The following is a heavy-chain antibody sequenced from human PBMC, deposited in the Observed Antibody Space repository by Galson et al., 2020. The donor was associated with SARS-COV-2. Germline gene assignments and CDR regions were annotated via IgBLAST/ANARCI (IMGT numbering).Heavy chain of an antibody. J-gene: IGHJ6*02. CDR2: IWYDGSNK. CDR1: GFTFSSYG. Sequence: GGSLRLSCAASGFTFSSYGMHWVRQAPGKGLEWVAVIWYDGSNKYYADSVKGRFTISRDNSKNTLYLQMNSLRAEDTAVYYCARLLSYYYGMDVWGQGTLVTVSS. V-gene: IGHV3-33*01. CDR3: ARLLSYYYGMDV.